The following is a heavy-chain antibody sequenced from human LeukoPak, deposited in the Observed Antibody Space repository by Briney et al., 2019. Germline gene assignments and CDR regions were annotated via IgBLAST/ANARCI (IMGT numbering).Heavy chain of an antibody. CDR3: ARDPKNYYDSSGPSYYYYGMDV. CDR1: GGTFSSYV. V-gene: IGHV1-69*13. CDR2: IIPIFGTP. D-gene: IGHD3-22*01. Sequence: AVKVSCKASGGTFSSYVISWVRQAPGQGLDWMGGIIPIFGTPNYARKFQGRVTITADESTSTAYMELSSLRSEDTAVYYCARDPKNYYDSSGPSYYYYGMDVRGQGTTVTVSS. J-gene: IGHJ6*02.